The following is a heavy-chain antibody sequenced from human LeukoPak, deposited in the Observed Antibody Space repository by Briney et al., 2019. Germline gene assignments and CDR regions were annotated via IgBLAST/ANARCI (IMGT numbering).Heavy chain of an antibody. CDR1: GGSISSYY. D-gene: IGHD6-13*01. Sequence: SETLSLTCTVSGGSISSYYWSWIRQPPGKGLEWIGEIYHSGSTNYNPSLKSRVTISVDKPKNQFSLKLSSVTAADTAVYYCARAAADTEGSDYFDYWGQGTLVTVSS. CDR2: IYHSGST. J-gene: IGHJ4*02. CDR3: ARAAADTEGSDYFDY. V-gene: IGHV4-59*12.